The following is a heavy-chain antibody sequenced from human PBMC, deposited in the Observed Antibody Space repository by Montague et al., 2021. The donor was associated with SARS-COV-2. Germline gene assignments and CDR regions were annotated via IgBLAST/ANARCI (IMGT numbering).Heavy chain of an antibody. CDR3: VRDGGLRFSGGAMDV. CDR2: VYSGGTT. CDR1: GGSMISGGYY. V-gene: IGHV4-31*03. Sequence: TLSLTCNVSGGSMISGGYYWGWIRQPPGKGLEWIGYVYSGGTTYYNPSLKSRVTISEDMSKNQFSLRLTPVTAADTAVYYCVRDGGLRFSGGAMDVWGQGTTVTVSS. D-gene: IGHD3-3*01. J-gene: IGHJ6*02.